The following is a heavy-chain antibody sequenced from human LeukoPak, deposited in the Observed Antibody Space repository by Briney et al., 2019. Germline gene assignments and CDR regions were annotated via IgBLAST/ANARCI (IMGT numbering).Heavy chain of an antibody. Sequence: KPSQTLSPTRAVSGYCTAIIASWGWSRQSPGKGLEWIGSIYHIVSTHYNPSLKSRAPISSATSKNQFSLMLSSVTAADTALHSYARNRSLSTTPGFDHWGQGTLVTVSS. V-gene: IGHV4-38-2*01. J-gene: IGHJ4*02. CDR3: ARNRSLSTTPGFDH. CDR2: IYHIVST. CDR1: GYCTAIIAS. D-gene: IGHD5/OR15-5a*01.